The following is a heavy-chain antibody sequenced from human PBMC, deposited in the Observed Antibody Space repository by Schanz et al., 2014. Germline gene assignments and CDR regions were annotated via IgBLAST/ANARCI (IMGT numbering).Heavy chain of an antibody. J-gene: IGHJ6*02. D-gene: IGHD3-3*01. CDR1: GFTFADYY. V-gene: IGHV3-11*01. Sequence: VRVVESGGDLVLPGGSLRLSCAGSGFTFADYYMTWIRQAPGKGLEWISYVSSYDTTVSYADSVKGRFTISRDNAKNSVYLQMNSLRVEDTAVYYCARYGFRKFGVVYGLAVWGQGTTVTVS. CDR2: VSSYDTTV. CDR3: ARYGFRKFGVVYGLAV.